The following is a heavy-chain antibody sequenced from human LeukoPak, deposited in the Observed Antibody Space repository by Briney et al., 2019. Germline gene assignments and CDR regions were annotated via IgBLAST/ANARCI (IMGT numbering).Heavy chain of an antibody. J-gene: IGHJ4*02. D-gene: IGHD2-2*01. CDR1: GASISSGNW. Sequence: PSGTLSLTCAVSGASISSGNWWSWVRQPPGQGLEWIGEIYHSGSTNYNPSLKSRVTISLDKSKNQFSLRLSSVTAADTAVYYCARKEYADPRSFNYWGQGTLVTVSS. CDR3: ARKEYADPRSFNY. CDR2: IYHSGST. V-gene: IGHV4-4*02.